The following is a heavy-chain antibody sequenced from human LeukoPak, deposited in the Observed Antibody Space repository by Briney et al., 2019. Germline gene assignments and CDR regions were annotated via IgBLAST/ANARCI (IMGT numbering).Heavy chain of an antibody. D-gene: IGHD3-9*01. CDR3: ARDRTYYDILTGYYTRNNWFDP. V-gene: IGHV1-69*13. CDR2: IIPIFGTA. Sequence: SVKVSCKASGGTFSSYAISWVRQAPGQGLEWMGGIIPIFGTANYAQKFQGRVTITADESTSTAYMELSSPRSEDTAVYYCARDRTYYDILTGYYTRNNWFDPWGQGTLVTVSS. CDR1: GGTFSSYA. J-gene: IGHJ5*02.